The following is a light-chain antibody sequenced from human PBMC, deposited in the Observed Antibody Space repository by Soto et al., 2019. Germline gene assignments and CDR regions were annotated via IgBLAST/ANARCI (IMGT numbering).Light chain of an antibody. CDR2: DAS. CDR1: QDITNY. J-gene: IGKJ1*01. Sequence: DIQMTQSPSSLSASVGDRVTITCQASQDITNYLHWFQQKPGKAPKLLIYDASNLETGVPSRFSGSGSGTDFTFTISSLQPEDFATYYCQQSYSTPWTFGQGTKVDIK. CDR3: QQSYSTPWT. V-gene: IGKV1-33*01.